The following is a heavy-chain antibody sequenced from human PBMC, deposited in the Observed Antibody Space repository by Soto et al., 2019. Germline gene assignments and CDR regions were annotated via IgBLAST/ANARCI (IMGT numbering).Heavy chain of an antibody. Sequence: SETLSLTCTVSGGSISSYYCCWTRQPAGKGLEWIGRFYPTGKTNYNPSLQSRLTMSADTSRNQFSLNLTSVTAADTAVYYCARCGLDYGMDVWGQGTTVTVSS. J-gene: IGHJ6*02. CDR1: GGSISSYY. V-gene: IGHV4-4*07. D-gene: IGHD3-16*01. CDR2: FYPTGKT. CDR3: ARCGLDYGMDV.